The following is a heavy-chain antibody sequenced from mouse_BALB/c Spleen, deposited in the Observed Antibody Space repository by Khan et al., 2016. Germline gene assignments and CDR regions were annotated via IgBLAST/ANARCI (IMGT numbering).Heavy chain of an antibody. J-gene: IGHJ4*01. D-gene: IGHD2-12*01. CDR2: ISYDGSN. Sequence: EVQLQESGPGLVKPSQSLSLTCSVTGYSITSGYYWNWIRQFPGNNLEWMGYISYDGSNNYNPSLKNRISIARDTSKNQFFLKLNSVTTEDTATYYCARLRRVYAMDYGGQGTSVTVSS. CDR3: ARLRRVYAMDY. V-gene: IGHV3-6*02. CDR1: GYSITSGYY.